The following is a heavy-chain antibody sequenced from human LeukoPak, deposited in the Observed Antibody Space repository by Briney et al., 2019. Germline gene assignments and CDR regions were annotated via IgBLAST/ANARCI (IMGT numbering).Heavy chain of an antibody. CDR1: GASISDSY. CDR2: LYPSVST. V-gene: IGHV4-4*07. CDR3: ARSDCYGGNCYTFRFDR. D-gene: IGHD4-23*01. Sequence: SETLSLTCTVSGASISDSYWSWIRQPAGKGLEWIGRLYPSVSTSYNASLRSRVAMPVDTSRNEIYLTLNDVTGADTAVYYCARSDCYGGNCYTFRFDRRGQGIEVLVSS. J-gene: IGHJ5*02.